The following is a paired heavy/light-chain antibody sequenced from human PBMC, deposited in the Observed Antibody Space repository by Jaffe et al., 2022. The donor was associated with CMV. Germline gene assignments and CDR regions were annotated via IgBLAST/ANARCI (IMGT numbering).Light chain of an antibody. CDR1: QAISTS. CDR3: QQAKSFPWT. Sequence: DIQMTQSPSSVSASVGDRVTITCRASQAISTSLAWYQQTPGKAPQLLIYSASTLQSGVPSRFRGSGSGTDFTLTINNVQPEDFAIYFCQQAKSFPWTFGRGTRVEIK. CDR2: SAS. J-gene: IGKJ1*01. V-gene: IGKV1D-12*01.
Heavy chain of an antibody. V-gene: IGHV4-61*01. CDR2: ISDTGST. CDR1: GDSVTSGRFG. Sequence: QMQLQESGPGLVKPSETLSLTCTVSGDSVTSGRFGWTWMRQAPGKGLEWIGYISDTGSTNFNPSLQSRVTISMDTSANQFYLRLNSVTAADTAVYLCARTAGSPRTDMVRGILQTKFYFYGMDVWGQGTAVTVSS. D-gene: IGHD3-10*01. J-gene: IGHJ6*02. CDR3: ARTAGSPRTDMVRGILQTKFYFYGMDV.